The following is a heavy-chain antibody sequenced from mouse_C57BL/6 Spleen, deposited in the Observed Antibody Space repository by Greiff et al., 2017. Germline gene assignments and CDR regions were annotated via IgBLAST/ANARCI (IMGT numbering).Heavy chain of an antibody. CDR2: INPNNGGT. J-gene: IGHJ4*01. CDR3: ARWGTTVVADYAMDY. V-gene: IGHV1-18*01. CDR1: GYTFTDYN. Sequence: VQLQQSGPELVKPGASVKIPCKASGYTFTDYNMDWVKQSHGKSLEWIGDINPNNGGTIYNQKFKGKATLTVDKSSSTAYMELRSLTSEDTAVYYGARWGTTVVADYAMDYWGQGTSVTVSS. D-gene: IGHD1-1*01.